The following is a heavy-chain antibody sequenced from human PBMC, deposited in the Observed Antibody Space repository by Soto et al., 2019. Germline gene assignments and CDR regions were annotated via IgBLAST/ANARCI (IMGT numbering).Heavy chain of an antibody. V-gene: IGHV1-69*02. Sequence: QVQLVQSGAEVKKPGSSVKVSCKASAGTFSSYTISWVRQAPGQGLEWMGRIIPILGIANYAQKFQGRVTITADQSPSTAYMERSSRRGEDTAVYYCAILQLPGIAVAEPGAADYLGPGTLVTV. D-gene: IGHD6-19*01. J-gene: IGHJ4*02. CDR1: AGTFSSYT. CDR2: IIPILGIA. CDR3: AILQLPGIAVAEPGAADY.